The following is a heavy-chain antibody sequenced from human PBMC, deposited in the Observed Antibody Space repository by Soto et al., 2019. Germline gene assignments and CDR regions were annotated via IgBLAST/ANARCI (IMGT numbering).Heavy chain of an antibody. V-gene: IGHV3-7*01. CDR1: GFTFSSYW. CDR3: ARDPFRYYAFDI. Sequence: EVQLVESGGGLVQPGGSLRLCWAASGFTFSSYWMSWVRQAPGKGLEWVANIKQDGSEKYYVDSVKGRFTISRDNTKNSLYLQMNSLRAEDTAVYYCARDPFRYYAFDIWGQGTMVTVSS. CDR2: IKQDGSEK. D-gene: IGHD3-9*01. J-gene: IGHJ3*02.